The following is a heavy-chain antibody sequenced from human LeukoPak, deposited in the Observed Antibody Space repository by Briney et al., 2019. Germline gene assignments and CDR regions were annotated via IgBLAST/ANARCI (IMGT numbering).Heavy chain of an antibody. J-gene: IGHJ4*02. CDR3: ARGDIVVVPAAPAGHFDY. D-gene: IGHD2-2*01. Sequence: ASVKVSCKASGYTFTSYDINWVRQATGQGLEWMGWMNPNSGNTGYSQKFQGRVTITRDTSASTAYMELSSLRSEDTAVYYCARGDIVVVPAAPAGHFDYWGQGTLVTVSS. V-gene: IGHV1-8*03. CDR1: GYTFTSYD. CDR2: MNPNSGNT.